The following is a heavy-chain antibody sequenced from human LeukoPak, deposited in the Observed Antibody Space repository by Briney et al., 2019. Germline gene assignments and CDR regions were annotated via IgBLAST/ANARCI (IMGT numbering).Heavy chain of an antibody. CDR1: GGSISSGGYY. D-gene: IGHD6-13*01. CDR2: IYHSGST. CDR3: AREGPPNRIAAVDY. V-gene: IGHV4-30-2*01. Sequence: SQTLSLTCTVSGGSISSGGYYWSWIRQPPGKGLEWIGYIYHSGSTYYNPSLKSRVTISVDTSKNQFSLKLSSVTAADTAVYYCAREGPPNRIAAVDYWGQGTLVTVSS. J-gene: IGHJ4*02.